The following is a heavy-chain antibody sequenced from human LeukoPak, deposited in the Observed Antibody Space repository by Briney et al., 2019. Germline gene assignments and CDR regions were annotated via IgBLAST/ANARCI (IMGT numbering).Heavy chain of an antibody. CDR1: GFTFSNFG. V-gene: IGHV3-23*01. D-gene: IGHD6-13*01. CDR2: ISGSGTIT. J-gene: IGHJ4*02. Sequence: PGGSLRLSCAASGFTFSNFGMSWVRQAPGKGLEWVSTISGSGTITYYVDSVKGRFTISRDNSKNTLYLQMNSLRAEDTAVYYCARAGGQLLHGFGYFEYWGQGTLVTVSS. CDR3: ARAGGQLLHGFGYFEY.